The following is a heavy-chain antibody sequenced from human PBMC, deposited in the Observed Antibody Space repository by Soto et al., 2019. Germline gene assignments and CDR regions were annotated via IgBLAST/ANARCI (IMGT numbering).Heavy chain of an antibody. CDR3: ARTPMY. V-gene: IGHV4-30-2*01. J-gene: IGHJ4*02. CDR1: GGSMRSGGYS. Sequence: SQTRSLTCAVSGGSMRSGGYSWSWIRQPPGKGLEWIGYIYHSGSTYYNPSLKSRVTISVDRSKNQFSLKLSSVTAADTAVYYCARTPMYWGQGTLVTVS. CDR2: IYHSGST.